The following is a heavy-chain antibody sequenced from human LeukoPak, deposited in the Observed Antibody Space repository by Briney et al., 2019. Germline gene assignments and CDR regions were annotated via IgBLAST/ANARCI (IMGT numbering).Heavy chain of an antibody. J-gene: IGHJ4*02. CDR1: GYTFTGYY. CDR3: ARDPPTMVRGVPFDY. D-gene: IGHD3-10*01. V-gene: IGHV1-2*02. CDR2: INPNSGGT. Sequence: ASVKVSCKASGYTFTGYYMHWVRQAPGQGPEWMGWINPNSGGTNYAQKFQGRVTMTRDTSISTAYMELSRLRSDDTAVYYCARDPPTMVRGVPFDYWGQGTLVTVSS.